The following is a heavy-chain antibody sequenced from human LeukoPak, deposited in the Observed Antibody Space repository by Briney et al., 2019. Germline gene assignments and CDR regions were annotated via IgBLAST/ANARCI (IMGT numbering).Heavy chain of an antibody. CDR3: ARDGAMVVRGVISLFDY. Sequence: ASVKVSCKASGYTFTGYYTHWVRQAPGQGLEWMGWINPNSGGTNYAQKFQGWVTMTRDTSISTAYMELSRLRSDDTAVYYCARDGAMVVRGVISLFDYWGQGTLVTVSS. D-gene: IGHD3-10*01. V-gene: IGHV1-2*04. CDR1: GYTFTGYY. CDR2: INPNSGGT. J-gene: IGHJ4*02.